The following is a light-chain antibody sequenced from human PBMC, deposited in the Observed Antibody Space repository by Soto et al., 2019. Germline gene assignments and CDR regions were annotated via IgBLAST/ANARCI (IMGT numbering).Light chain of an antibody. CDR2: GAS. CDR3: QQYVRAPWT. J-gene: IGKJ1*01. CDR1: QSVTSSY. V-gene: IGKV3-20*01. Sequence: EIVLTQSPGTLSLSPGERATLSCRASQSVTSSYLAWYQQKPGQAPRLVMYGASIRTSGIPDRFSGSGSGKGFTLTISRLEPEDFAVYYCQQYVRAPWTFGQGTKVEIK.